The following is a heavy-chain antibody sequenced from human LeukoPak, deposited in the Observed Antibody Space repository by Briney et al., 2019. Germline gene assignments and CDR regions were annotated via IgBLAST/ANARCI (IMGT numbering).Heavy chain of an antibody. D-gene: IGHD3-22*01. CDR1: GYTFTGYY. V-gene: IGHV1-2*02. CDR2: INPNSGGT. J-gene: IGHJ4*02. CDR3: AREVNYYDSSGYYCDY. Sequence: ASVKVSCKASGYTFTGYYMHWVRQAPGQGLEWMGWINPNSGGTNYAQKFQGGVTMTRDTSISTAYMELSRLRSDDTAVYYCAREVNYYDSSGYYCDYWGKGTLVTVSS.